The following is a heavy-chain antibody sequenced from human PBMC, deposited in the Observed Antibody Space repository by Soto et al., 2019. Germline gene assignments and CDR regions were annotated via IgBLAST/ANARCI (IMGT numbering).Heavy chain of an antibody. CDR2: ISDSSSTI. CDR1: GFTFNSHT. J-gene: IGHJ4*02. D-gene: IGHD1-26*01. CDR3: AREVGATGY. Sequence: EVQLVESGGGLVQPGGSLRLSCVASGFTFNSHTMNWVRQAPGKGLEWLSYISDSSSTIYYADSVKGRFTISRDNAKNSLYLQMNSMRADDTAVYYCAREVGATGYWGQGTLVTVSS. V-gene: IGHV3-48*04.